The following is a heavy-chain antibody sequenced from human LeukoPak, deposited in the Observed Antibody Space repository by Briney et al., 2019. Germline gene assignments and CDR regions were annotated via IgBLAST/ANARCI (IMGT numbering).Heavy chain of an antibody. CDR2: IYRDGNT. CDR3: AAQALAGKGNYFDP. J-gene: IGHJ5*02. CDR1: EFTVSNNY. V-gene: IGHV3-53*01. Sequence: GGSLRLSCTASEFTVSNNYMTWVRQAPGKGLEWVSVIYRDGNTYDADTVEGRFTISRDNSKNTLYLQMDSLRAEDTAVYYCAAQALAGKGNYFDPWGQGTLVTVSS. D-gene: IGHD6-19*01.